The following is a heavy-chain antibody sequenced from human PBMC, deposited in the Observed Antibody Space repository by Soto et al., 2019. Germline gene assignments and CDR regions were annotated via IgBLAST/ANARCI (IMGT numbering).Heavy chain of an antibody. CDR1: GLTFSTSA. Sequence: GGSLRLSCAASGLTFSTSAMHWVRQAPGKGLEWVALISHDGSHEYYGDSVKGRFSVSRDNSHNILHLQMNSLRIEDTAVYFCARNTDHRLVRGWLDPWGQGTLVTVSS. D-gene: IGHD3-10*01. CDR3: ARNTDHRLVRGWLDP. CDR2: ISHDGSHE. J-gene: IGHJ5*02. V-gene: IGHV3-30-3*01.